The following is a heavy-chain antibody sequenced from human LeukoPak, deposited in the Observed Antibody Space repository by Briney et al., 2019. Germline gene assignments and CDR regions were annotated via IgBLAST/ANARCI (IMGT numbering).Heavy chain of an antibody. CDR2: ISYDGSNK. V-gene: IGHV3-30-3*01. D-gene: IGHD3-3*01. J-gene: IGHJ4*02. CDR3: ARGANDFWSGYDDY. CDR1: GFTFSRYA. Sequence: GGSLRLSCAASGFTFSRYAMTWVRQAPGKGLEWVAVISYDGSNKYYADSVKGRFTISRDNSKNTLYLQMNSLRAEDTAVYYCARGANDFWSGYDDYWGQGTLVTVSS.